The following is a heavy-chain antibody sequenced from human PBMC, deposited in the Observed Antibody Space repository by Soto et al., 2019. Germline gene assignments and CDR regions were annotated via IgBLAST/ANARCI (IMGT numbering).Heavy chain of an antibody. Sequence: ASVKVSCKASRYTITSYSMHWVRQAPGQRLEWMGWINADNGDRKYSRKFQGRVTITRDTSASTAYMELSSLRSEDTAVYYCARGLREDNSAYACCDCWGKGTMV. J-gene: IGHJ4*02. V-gene: IGHV1-3*01. CDR3: ARGLREDNSAYACCDC. CDR1: RYTITSYS. CDR2: INADNGDR. D-gene: IGHD4-17*01.